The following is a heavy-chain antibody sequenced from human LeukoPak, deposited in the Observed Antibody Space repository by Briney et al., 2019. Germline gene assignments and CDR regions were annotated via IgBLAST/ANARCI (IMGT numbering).Heavy chain of an antibody. V-gene: IGHV5-51*01. Sequence: GESLKISCKVSGYNFINYWIGWVRQMPGKGLEWMGIIYPGDSDTRYSPSFQGQVTISADKSIGTAYLQWSSLKASDSAMDYCARHVVPGGDPHKCSDSWGQGTLVTVSS. D-gene: IGHD2-21*02. CDR3: ARHVVPGGDPHKCSDS. CDR1: GYNFINYW. CDR2: IYPGDSDT. J-gene: IGHJ5*01.